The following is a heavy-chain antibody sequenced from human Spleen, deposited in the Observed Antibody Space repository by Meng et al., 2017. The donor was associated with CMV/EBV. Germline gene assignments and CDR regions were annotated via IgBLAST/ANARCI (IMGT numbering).Heavy chain of an antibody. CDR2: IRSIAYGGSA. CDR1: GFTFGDYL. Sequence: GGSLRLSCTSSGFTFGDYLISWVRQAPGKGLEWVGFIRSIAYGGSAEYAASVANRFFISRDDSRRIVYLQMNRLKTEDTAVYYCASGRPGEFDYWAQGALVTVSS. D-gene: IGHD6-6*01. V-gene: IGHV3-49*04. J-gene: IGHJ4*02. CDR3: ASGRPGEFDY.